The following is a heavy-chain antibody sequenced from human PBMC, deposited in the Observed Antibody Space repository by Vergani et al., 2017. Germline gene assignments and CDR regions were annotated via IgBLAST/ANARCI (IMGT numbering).Heavy chain of an antibody. V-gene: IGHV3-33*01. Sequence: QVQLVESGGGVVQPGRSLRLSCAASGFTFNQYGMHWVRQAPGKGLEWVAVTWYDGNNKQYADSVKGRFTISRDNSKSTMYLQMNSLRDEYTGVYYCARDWRLLYNRFDPWGQGTLVTVSS. J-gene: IGHJ5*02. CDR2: TWYDGNNK. CDR3: ARDWRLLYNRFDP. CDR1: GFTFNQYG. D-gene: IGHD1-14*01.